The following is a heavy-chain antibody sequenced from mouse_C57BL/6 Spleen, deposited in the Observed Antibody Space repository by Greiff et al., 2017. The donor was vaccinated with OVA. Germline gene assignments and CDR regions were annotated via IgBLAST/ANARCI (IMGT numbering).Heavy chain of an antibody. CDR1: GYTFTDYN. D-gene: IGHD1-1*01. Sequence: VQLKESGPELVKPGASVKMSCKASGYTFTDYNMHWVKQSHGKSLEWIGYINPNNGGTSYNQKFKGKATLTVNKSSSTAYMELRSLTSEDSAVYYCARWGYGSSYYFDYWGQGTTLTVSS. J-gene: IGHJ2*01. CDR2: INPNNGGT. V-gene: IGHV1-22*01. CDR3: ARWGYGSSYYFDY.